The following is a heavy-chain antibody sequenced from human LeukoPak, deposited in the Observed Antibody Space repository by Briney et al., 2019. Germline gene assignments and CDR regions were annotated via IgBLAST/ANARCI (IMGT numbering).Heavy chain of an antibody. D-gene: IGHD6-13*01. Sequence: GGSLRLSCAASEFSISTYSMNWVRQAPGEGLEWVSSISSSSKYIYYADSFKGRFTISRDNAKNSLYLQMTSLRADDTAVYYCARVWSPPYTSTWPDYFDAWGQGVLVTASS. V-gene: IGHV3-21*01. CDR1: EFSISTYS. J-gene: IGHJ4*02. CDR2: ISSSSKYI. CDR3: ARVWSPPYTSTWPDYFDA.